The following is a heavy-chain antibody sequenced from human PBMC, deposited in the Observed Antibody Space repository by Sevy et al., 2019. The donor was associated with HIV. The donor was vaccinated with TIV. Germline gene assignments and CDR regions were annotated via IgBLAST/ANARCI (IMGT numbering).Heavy chain of an antibody. D-gene: IGHD4-17*01. CDR3: ARDLEFYDYGDYGPAFMPDY. CDR2: MWFDGSNT. CDR1: GFTFSRYS. Sequence: GGSLRLSCVASGFTFSRYSMNWVRQAPGKGLEWVAVMWFDGSNTYYADSVKGRFTISRDIAKNTLHLQMNSLRAEDTAVYYCARDLEFYDYGDYGPAFMPDYWGQGTLVTVSS. V-gene: IGHV3-33*08. J-gene: IGHJ4*02.